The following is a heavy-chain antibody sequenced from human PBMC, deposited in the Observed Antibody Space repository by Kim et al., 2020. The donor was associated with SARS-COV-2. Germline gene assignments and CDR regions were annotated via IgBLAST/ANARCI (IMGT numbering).Heavy chain of an antibody. CDR3: ATTSDYGEVGWFDP. V-gene: IGHV4-59*01. D-gene: IGHD4-17*01. Sequence: PAHKGRVTISVGTSKNQFSLKLSSVTAADTAVYYCATTSDYGEVGWFDPWGQGTLVTVSS. J-gene: IGHJ5*02.